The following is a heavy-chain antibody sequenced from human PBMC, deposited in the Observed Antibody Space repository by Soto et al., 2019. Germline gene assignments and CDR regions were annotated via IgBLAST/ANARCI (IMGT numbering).Heavy chain of an antibody. V-gene: IGHV5-51*03. CDR3: ARASSSWYLNWFDP. Sequence: EVQLVQSGAEVKKPGGSLKISCKGSGYSFTNYWIGWVRQMPGKGLEWMGIIYPGDSDTRYSPSFQGQVTISADKSVTTAYLQWNSLKASDTAIYYCARASSSWYLNWFDPWGQGTLVTVSS. CDR1: GYSFTNYW. D-gene: IGHD6-13*01. CDR2: IYPGDSDT. J-gene: IGHJ5*02.